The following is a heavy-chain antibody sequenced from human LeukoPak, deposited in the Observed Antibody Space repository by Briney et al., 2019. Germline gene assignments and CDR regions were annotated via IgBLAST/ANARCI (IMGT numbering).Heavy chain of an antibody. D-gene: IGHD3-16*01. CDR1: GGPISTYY. J-gene: IGHJ4*02. Sequence: SSETLSLTCTVSGGPISTYYWSCIRQPAGKGLEWIGRIYTSGSTNYNPSLKSRVTMSLDTSKNQFSLRLSSVTAADTAVYYCARGWGFFDYWGQGTLVTFSS. CDR2: IYTSGST. CDR3: ARGWGFFDY. V-gene: IGHV4-4*07.